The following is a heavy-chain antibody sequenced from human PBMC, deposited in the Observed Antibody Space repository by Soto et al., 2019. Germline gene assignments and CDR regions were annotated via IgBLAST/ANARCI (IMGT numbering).Heavy chain of an antibody. CDR1: GGSFSGYY. J-gene: IGHJ6*02. CDR3: ARALGVRGVIINIRSYGLDV. D-gene: IGHD3-10*01. V-gene: IGHV4-34*01. Sequence: SETLSLTCAVYGGSFSGYYWSWIRQPPGKGLEWIGEINHSGSTNYNPSLKSRVTISVDTSKNQFSLKLSSVTAAATAVYYCARALGVRGVIINIRSYGLDVWGQGTTVTVSS. CDR2: INHSGST.